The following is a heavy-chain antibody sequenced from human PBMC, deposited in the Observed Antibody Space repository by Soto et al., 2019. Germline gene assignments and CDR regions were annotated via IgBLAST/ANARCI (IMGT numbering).Heavy chain of an antibody. V-gene: IGHV3-21*01. CDR1: GFTFSSYS. D-gene: IGHD7-27*01. CDR3: ARSQTGNAFDT. Sequence: EVQLVESGGGLVNPGGSLRLSCAASGFTFSSYSMNWVRQAPGKGLEWVSSISYDSTYIFYADSVKGRFTISRDNAKNSLSLQMNSLRGEDTALFYCARSQTGNAFDTWGQGTMVTVSS. J-gene: IGHJ3*02. CDR2: ISYDSTYI.